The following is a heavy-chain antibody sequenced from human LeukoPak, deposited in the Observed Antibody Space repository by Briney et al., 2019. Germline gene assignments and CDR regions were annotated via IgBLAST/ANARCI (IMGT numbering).Heavy chain of an antibody. CDR3: ARVEWTAVAGTGYDYYGMDV. CDR2: TA. D-gene: IGHD6-19*01. J-gene: IGHJ6*02. V-gene: IGHV1-69*01. Sequence: TANYAQKFQGRVTITADESTSTAYMELSSLRSEDTAVYYCARVEWTAVAGTGYDYYGMDVWGQGTTVTVSS.